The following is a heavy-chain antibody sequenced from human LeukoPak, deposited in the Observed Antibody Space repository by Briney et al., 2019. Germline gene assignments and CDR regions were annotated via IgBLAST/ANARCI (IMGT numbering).Heavy chain of an antibody. CDR3: AKDQKRGYSYGYLFYYYYMDV. J-gene: IGHJ6*03. Sequence: GGSLRLSCAASGFTFSIYGMGWVRQAPGKGLEWVSSISDNGGNTYYADSAKGRFTISRDNSKNTLYLQMNSLRAEDTAVYYCAKDQKRGYSYGYLFYYYYMDVWGKGTTVTISS. CDR1: GFTFSIYG. V-gene: IGHV3-23*01. CDR2: ISDNGGNT. D-gene: IGHD5-18*01.